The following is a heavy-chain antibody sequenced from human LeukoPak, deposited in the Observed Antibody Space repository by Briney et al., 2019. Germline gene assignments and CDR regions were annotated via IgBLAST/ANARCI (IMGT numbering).Heavy chain of an antibody. V-gene: IGHV1-69*05. J-gene: IGHJ4*02. CDR3: PRESDYDYVWGSSTS. Sequence: SVKVSCKASGGTFSSYAISWVRQAPGQGLEWMGGIIPIFGTANYAQKFQGRVTITTDESTSTAYMELSSLRSEDTAVYYCPRESDYDYVWGSSTSWGQGTLVTVSS. D-gene: IGHD3-16*01. CDR2: IIPIFGTA. CDR1: GGTFSSYA.